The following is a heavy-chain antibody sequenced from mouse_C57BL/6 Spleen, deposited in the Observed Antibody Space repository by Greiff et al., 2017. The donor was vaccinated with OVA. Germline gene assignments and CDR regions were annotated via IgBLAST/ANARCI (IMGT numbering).Heavy chain of an antibody. D-gene: IGHD2-3*01. CDR3: ARVDDPSTAY. J-gene: IGHJ3*01. V-gene: IGHV1-50*01. CDR1: GYTFTSYW. Sequence: QVQLQQSGAELVKPGASVKLSCKASGYTFTSYWMQWVKQRPGQGLEWIGEIDPSDSYTNYNQKFKGKATLTVDTSSSTAYMQLSSLTSEDSAVYYCARVDDPSTAYWGQGTLVTVSA. CDR2: IDPSDSYT.